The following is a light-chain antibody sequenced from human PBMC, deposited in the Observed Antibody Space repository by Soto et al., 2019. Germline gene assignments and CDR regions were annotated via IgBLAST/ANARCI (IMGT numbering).Light chain of an antibody. V-gene: IGKV1-8*01. CDR1: QGISTY. CDR3: QQSYSYPQT. Sequence: AIRMTQSPSSFSASTGDRVTITCRASQGISTYLAWYQQRPGKAPKLLISAASTLQSGVPSRFSGSGSGTDFTLTISCLQSEDFATYYCQQSYSYPQTFGQGTKVDIK. CDR2: AAS. J-gene: IGKJ1*01.